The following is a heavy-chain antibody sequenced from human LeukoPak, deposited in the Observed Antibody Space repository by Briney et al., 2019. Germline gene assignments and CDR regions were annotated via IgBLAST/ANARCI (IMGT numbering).Heavy chain of an antibody. D-gene: IGHD3-22*01. J-gene: IGHJ3*02. V-gene: IGHV1-18*01. Sequence: ASVKVSCKASGYTFTSYGISWVRQAPGQGLEWMGWVSAYNGNTNYAQKLEGRVTMTTDTSTSTAYMELMSLRCDDTAVYYCAVLPGYYYDSSGYSYAFDIWGQGTMVTVSS. CDR2: VSAYNGNT. CDR1: GYTFTSYG. CDR3: AVLPGYYYDSSGYSYAFDI.